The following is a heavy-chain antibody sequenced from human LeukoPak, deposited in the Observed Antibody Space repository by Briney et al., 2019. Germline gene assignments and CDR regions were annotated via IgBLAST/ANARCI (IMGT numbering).Heavy chain of an antibody. Sequence: ASVKVSCKASGYTFTSYYMHWVRQAPGQGLEWMGIINPSGGSTSYAQKFQGRVTMTRDMSTSTVYMELSSLRSEDTAVYYCARDLADGSSGWYFSTNDAFDIWGQGTMVTVSS. CDR2: INPSGGST. V-gene: IGHV1-46*01. D-gene: IGHD6-19*01. CDR3: ARDLADGSSGWYFSTNDAFDI. CDR1: GYTFTSYY. J-gene: IGHJ3*02.